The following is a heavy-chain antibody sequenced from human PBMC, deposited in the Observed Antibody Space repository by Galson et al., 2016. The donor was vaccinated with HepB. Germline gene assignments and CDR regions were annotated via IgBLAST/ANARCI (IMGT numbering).Heavy chain of an antibody. CDR1: GYTFSDYY. V-gene: IGHV1-2*02. J-gene: IGHJ3*02. D-gene: IGHD1-26*01. CDR3: ARDLPSGIYSLGAFDI. CDR2: INPNSGGT. Sequence: SVKVSCKASGYTFSDYYMHWVRQAPGQGLEWMGWINPNSGGTNYAQESQGRVTMTRDTSITTVYTELSRLRSDDTAVYYCARDLPSGIYSLGAFDIWGQGTMVTVSP.